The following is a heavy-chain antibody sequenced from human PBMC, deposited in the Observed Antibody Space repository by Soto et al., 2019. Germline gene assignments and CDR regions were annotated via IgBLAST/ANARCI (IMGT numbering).Heavy chain of an antibody. D-gene: IGHD6-13*01. J-gene: IGHJ4*02. Sequence: GGSLRLSCAASGFTFSIYGMHWVRHAPGKGLEWVAVISYDGSNKYYADSVKGRFTISRDNSKNTLYLQMNSLRAEDTAVYYCAKELRSWYYYNIARGYFDYWGQGTLVTVSS. CDR1: GFTFSIYG. CDR2: ISYDGSNK. V-gene: IGHV3-30*18. CDR3: AKELRSWYYYNIARGYFDY.